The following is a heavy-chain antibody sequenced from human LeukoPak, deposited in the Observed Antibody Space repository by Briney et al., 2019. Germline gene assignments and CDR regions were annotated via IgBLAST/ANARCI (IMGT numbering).Heavy chain of an antibody. CDR1: GYTFTGYY. Sequence: ASVKVSCKASGYTFTGYYMHWVRQAPGQGLEWMGWINPNSGDTNYAQKFQGRVTMTRDTSISTAYMELCRLRSDDTAVYYCARGWDIVGAPPPYWGQGTLVTVSS. V-gene: IGHV1-2*02. J-gene: IGHJ4*02. CDR2: INPNSGDT. CDR3: ARGWDIVGAPPPY. D-gene: IGHD1-26*01.